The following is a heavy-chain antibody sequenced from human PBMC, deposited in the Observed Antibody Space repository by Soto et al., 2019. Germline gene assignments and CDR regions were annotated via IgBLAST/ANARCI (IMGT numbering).Heavy chain of an antibody. CDR3: ATNRPGHDAFDI. CDR1: GYTSTTYG. CDR2: ISVYNGNT. Sequence: QVQLVQSGAEVKKPGASVKVSCKASGYTSTTYGINWVRQAPGQGLEWMGWISVYNGNTNYAQNLQGRATMTTDTSTSTAYMELRSLRSDDTALYYCATNRPGHDAFDIWGQGTMVTLSS. J-gene: IGHJ3*02. V-gene: IGHV1-18*01.